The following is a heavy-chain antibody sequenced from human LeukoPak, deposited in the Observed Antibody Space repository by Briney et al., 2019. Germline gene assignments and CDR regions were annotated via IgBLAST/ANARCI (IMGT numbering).Heavy chain of an antibody. D-gene: IGHD3-16*01. CDR2: IYYSGST. V-gene: IGHV4-59*01. CDR1: GGSISSYY. CDR3: ARADYGDHTFDY. Sequence: SETLSLTCTVSGGSISSYYWSWIRQPPGKGLEWIGYIYYSGSTNYNPSLRSRVTISVDTSKNQFSLKLSSVTAVDTAVYYCARADYGDHTFDYWGQGTLVTVSS. J-gene: IGHJ4*02.